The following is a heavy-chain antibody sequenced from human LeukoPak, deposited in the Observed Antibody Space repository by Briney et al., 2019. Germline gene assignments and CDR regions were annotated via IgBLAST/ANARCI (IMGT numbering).Heavy chain of an antibody. CDR2: IIPVFGTA. Sequence: ASVKVSCKASGGTFSSYAISWVRQAPGQGLEWMGGIIPVFGTANYAQKFQGRVTITADESTSTAYMELSSLRSEDTAVYYCARGDTAMPFDYWGQGTLVTVSS. J-gene: IGHJ4*02. CDR1: GGTFSSYA. D-gene: IGHD5-18*01. V-gene: IGHV1-69*01. CDR3: ARGDTAMPFDY.